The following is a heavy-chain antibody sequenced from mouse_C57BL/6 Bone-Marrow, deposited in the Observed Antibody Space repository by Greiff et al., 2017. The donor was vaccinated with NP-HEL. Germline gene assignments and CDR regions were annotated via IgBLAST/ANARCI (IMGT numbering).Heavy chain of an antibody. Sequence: DVKLVESGGGLVKPGGSLKLSCAASGFTFSSYTMSWVRQTPEKRLEWVATISGGGGNTYYPDSVKGRFTISRDNAKNTLYLQMSSLRSEDTALYYCARRYYYDYPHYAMDYWGQGTSVTVSS. D-gene: IGHD2-4*01. CDR1: GFTFSSYT. CDR3: ARRYYYDYPHYAMDY. J-gene: IGHJ4*01. CDR2: ISGGGGNT. V-gene: IGHV5-9*01.